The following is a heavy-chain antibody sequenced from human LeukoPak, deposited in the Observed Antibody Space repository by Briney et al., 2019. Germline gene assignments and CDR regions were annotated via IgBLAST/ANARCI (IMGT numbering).Heavy chain of an antibody. CDR2: INPNSGGT. V-gene: IGHV1-2*06. CDR3: ARDCSSTSCYGGFDY. J-gene: IGHJ4*02. CDR1: GYTFTGYY. D-gene: IGHD2-2*01. Sequence: ASVKVSCKASGYTFTGYYMHWVRQAPGQGLEWMGRINPNSGGTNYAQKFQGRVTMTRDTSISTAYMELSRLRSDDTAVYYCARDCSSTSCYGGFDYWGQGTLVTVSS.